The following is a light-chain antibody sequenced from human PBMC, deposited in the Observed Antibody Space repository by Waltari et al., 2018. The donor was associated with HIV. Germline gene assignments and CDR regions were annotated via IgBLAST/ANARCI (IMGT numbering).Light chain of an antibody. CDR2: EVN. V-gene: IGLV2-8*01. J-gene: IGLJ1*01. CDR3: SSYAGNNNYV. Sequence: QPALTQPPSASGSPGQSVTISCTRTSRAIGTYTYVSWYQQHPGRAPNLLIYEVNKRPSGVPDRFSGSKSANTASLTVSGLQVADEADYYCSSYAGNNNYVFGTGTRVTVL. CDR1: SRAIGTYTY.